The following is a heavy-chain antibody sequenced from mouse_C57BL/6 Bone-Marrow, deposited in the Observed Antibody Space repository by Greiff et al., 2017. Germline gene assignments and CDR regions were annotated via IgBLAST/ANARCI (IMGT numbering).Heavy chain of an antibody. CDR1: GFTFSSYA. Sequence: EVKLVESGGGLVKPGGSLKLSCAASGFTFSSYAMSWVRQTPEKRLEWVATISDGGSYTYYPDNVKGRFTISRDNAKNNLYLQMSHLKSEDTAMDYCARGRYSNFYFDDWGQGTTLTVSS. V-gene: IGHV5-4*03. CDR3: ARGRYSNFYFDD. CDR2: ISDGGSYT. J-gene: IGHJ2*01. D-gene: IGHD2-5*01.